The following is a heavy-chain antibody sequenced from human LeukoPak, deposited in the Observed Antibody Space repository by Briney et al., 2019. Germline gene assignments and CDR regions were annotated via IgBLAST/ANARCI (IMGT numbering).Heavy chain of an antibody. D-gene: IGHD3-10*01. CDR3: ARGERKYYYGSGSYYPT. J-gene: IGHJ5*02. Sequence: GSSVKVSCKASGGTFSSYAISWVRQAPGQGLEWMGGIIPIFGTANYAQKFQGRVTITADESTSTAYMELSSLRSEDTAVYYCARGERKYYYGSGSYYPTWGQGTLVTVSS. V-gene: IGHV1-69*01. CDR2: IIPIFGTA. CDR1: GGTFSSYA.